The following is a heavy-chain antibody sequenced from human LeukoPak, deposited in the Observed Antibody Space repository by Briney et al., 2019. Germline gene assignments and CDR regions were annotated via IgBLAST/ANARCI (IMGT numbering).Heavy chain of an antibody. D-gene: IGHD3-10*01. J-gene: IGHJ3*02. CDR3: ARAHYYGSGSYYPRGAFDI. CDR2: INPNSGGT. V-gene: IGHV1-2*04. CDR1: GYTFTGYY. Sequence: RVASVKVPCKASGYTFTGYYMHWVRQAPGQGLEWMGWINPNSGGTNYAQKFQGWVTMTRDTSISTAYMELSRLRSDDTAVYYCARAHYYGSGSYYPRGAFDIWGQGTMVTVSS.